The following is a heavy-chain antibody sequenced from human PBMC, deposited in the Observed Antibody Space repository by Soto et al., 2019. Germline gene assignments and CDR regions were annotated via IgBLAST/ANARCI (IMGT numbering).Heavy chain of an antibody. CDR1: GYGFTSYW. J-gene: IGHJ4*02. V-gene: IGHV5-10-1*01. CDR3: ARHVRSNYIAG. CDR2: IDPSDSYT. Sequence: GASLKISCKGSGYGFTSYWISWVRQMPGKGLEWMGRIDPSDSYTNYSPSFQGHVTISADKSVNTAYLQWSSLKASDTAKYYCARHVRSNYIAGWGQGNLVRASS.